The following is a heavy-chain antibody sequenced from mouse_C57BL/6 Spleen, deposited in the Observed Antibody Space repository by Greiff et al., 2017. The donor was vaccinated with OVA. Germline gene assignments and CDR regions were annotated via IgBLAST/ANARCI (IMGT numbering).Heavy chain of an antibody. V-gene: IGHV1-54*01. CDR2: INPGSGGT. Sequence: QVQLQQSGAELVRPGTSVKVSCKASGYAFTNYLIEWVKQRPGQGLEWIGVINPGSGGTNYNEKFKGKATLTADKSSSTAYMQLSSLTSEDSAVYFCARPHDGYYEGGFAYWGQGTLVTVSA. CDR3: ARPHDGYYEGGFAY. CDR1: GYAFTNYL. D-gene: IGHD2-3*01. J-gene: IGHJ3*01.